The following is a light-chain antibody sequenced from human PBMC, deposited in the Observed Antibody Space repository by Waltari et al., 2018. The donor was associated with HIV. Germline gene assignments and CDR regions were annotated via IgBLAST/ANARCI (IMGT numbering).Light chain of an antibody. Sequence: QSVLTQPPAASGTPGQRITISWSGSSSKIGQNYVHCYQHLPGTAPQLLISRKTQHASVVPDRFSCSKSGTSASRAISWPRSEDEADYYCVTWADRSSGPVVFGGGTKVTVL. CDR3: VTWADRSSGPVV. J-gene: IGLJ2*01. V-gene: IGLV1-47*01. CDR1: SSKIGQNY. CDR2: RKT.